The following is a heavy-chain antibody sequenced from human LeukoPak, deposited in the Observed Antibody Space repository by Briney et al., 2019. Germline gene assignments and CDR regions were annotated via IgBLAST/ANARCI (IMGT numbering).Heavy chain of an antibody. CDR3: ARDNDYYDSSGYYDY. CDR1: GFTFSDYY. CDR2: ISSSGSTI. Sequence: GGSLRLSCAASGFTFSDYYMSWIRQAPGKGLEWVSYISSSGSTIYYADSVKGRFTISRDNAKNSLYLQMNSLRAEDTAVYYCARDNDYYDSSGYYDYWGQGTLVTVSS. V-gene: IGHV3-11*01. J-gene: IGHJ4*02. D-gene: IGHD3-22*01.